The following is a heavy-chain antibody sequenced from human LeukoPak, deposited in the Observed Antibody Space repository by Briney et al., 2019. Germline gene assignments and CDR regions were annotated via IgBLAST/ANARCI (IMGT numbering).Heavy chain of an antibody. D-gene: IGHD6-13*01. J-gene: IGHJ5*02. Sequence: GGSLRLSCAASGFTFSSYGMHWVRQAPGKGLEWVAFIRYDGSNKYYADSVKGRFTISRDNSKNTLYLQMNSLRAEDTAVYYCARVLYSSSWNWFDPWGQGTLVTVSS. V-gene: IGHV3-30*02. CDR3: ARVLYSSSWNWFDP. CDR1: GFTFSSYG. CDR2: IRYDGSNK.